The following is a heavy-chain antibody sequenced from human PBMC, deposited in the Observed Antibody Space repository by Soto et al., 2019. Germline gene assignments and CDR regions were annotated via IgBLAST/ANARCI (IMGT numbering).Heavy chain of an antibody. CDR3: ARDSIVVVPAAISYYYYGMDV. Sequence: GGSLRLSCAASGFTFSSYEMNWVRQAPGKGLEWVSYISSSGSTIYYADSVKGRFTISRDNAKNSLYLQMNSLRAEDTAVYYCARDSIVVVPAAISYYYYGMDVWGQGTTVTVSS. J-gene: IGHJ6*02. D-gene: IGHD2-2*02. CDR1: GFTFSSYE. CDR2: ISSSGSTI. V-gene: IGHV3-48*03.